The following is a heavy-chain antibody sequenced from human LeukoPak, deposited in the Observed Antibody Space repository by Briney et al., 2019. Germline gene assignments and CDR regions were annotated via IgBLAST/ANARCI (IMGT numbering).Heavy chain of an antibody. D-gene: IGHD3-10*01. CDR3: ARPSRSISTAGAFDI. CDR2: IYYTGST. Sequence: SQTLSLTCAVSGGSISSGGYSWSWIRQPPGKGLEWIGYIYYTGSTNYKPSLKSRVTISVGTSKNQSSLKLSSVTAADTAVYYCARPSRSISTAGAFDIWGQGTMVTVSS. CDR1: GGSISSGGYS. J-gene: IGHJ3*02. V-gene: IGHV4-61*08.